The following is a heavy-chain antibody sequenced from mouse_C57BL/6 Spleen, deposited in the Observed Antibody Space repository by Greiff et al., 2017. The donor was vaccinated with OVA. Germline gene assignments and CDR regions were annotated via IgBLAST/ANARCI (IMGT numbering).Heavy chain of an antibody. J-gene: IGHJ3*01. Sequence: QVQLQQSGAELVKPGASVKLSCKASGYTFTSYWMQWVKQRPGQGLEWIGEIDPSDSYTNYNQKFKGKATLTVDTSSSTAYMQLSSLTSEDSAVYYCARSVLGRFAYWGQGTLVTVSA. CDR1: GYTFTSYW. D-gene: IGHD4-1*01. CDR2: IDPSDSYT. V-gene: IGHV1-50*01. CDR3: ARSVLGRFAY.